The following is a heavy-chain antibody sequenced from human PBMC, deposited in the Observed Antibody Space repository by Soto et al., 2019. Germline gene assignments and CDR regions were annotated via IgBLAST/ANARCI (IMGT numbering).Heavy chain of an antibody. D-gene: IGHD6-13*01. CDR1: GGTFSSYA. CDR2: IIPIFGTA. Sequence: QVQLVQSGAEVKKPGSSVKVSCKASGGTFSSYAISWVRQAPGQGLEWMGGIIPIFGTANYAQKFQGRVTITADESTSTAYMELSSLRSEDTAVYYCARDQRSSSSWYFSHYGMDVWGQGTTVTVSS. CDR3: ARDQRSSSSWYFSHYGMDV. V-gene: IGHV1-69*01. J-gene: IGHJ6*02.